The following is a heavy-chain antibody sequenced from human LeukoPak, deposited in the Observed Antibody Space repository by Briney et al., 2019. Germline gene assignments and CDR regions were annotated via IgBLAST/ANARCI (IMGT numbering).Heavy chain of an antibody. CDR1: GGTFSSYA. Sequence: ASVKVSCKASGGTFSSYAISWVRQAPGQGLEWMGIINPSGGSTSYAQKFQGRVTMTRDMSTSTVYMELSSLRSEDTAVYYCARGDYYDSSGYGDYFDYWGQGTLVTVSS. CDR3: ARGDYYDSSGYGDYFDY. J-gene: IGHJ4*02. V-gene: IGHV1-46*01. CDR2: INPSGGST. D-gene: IGHD3-22*01.